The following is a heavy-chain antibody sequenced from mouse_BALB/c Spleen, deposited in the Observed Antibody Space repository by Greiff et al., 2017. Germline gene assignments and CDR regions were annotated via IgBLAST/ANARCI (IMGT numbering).Heavy chain of an antibody. CDR1: GFTFSDYY. V-gene: IGHV5-4*02. Sequence: VQLKESGGGLVKPGGSLKLSCAASGFTFSDYYMYWVRQTPEKRLEWVATISDGGSYTYYPDSVKGRFTISRDNAKNNLYLQMSSLKSEDTAMYYCARDRDGAMDYWGQGTSVTVSS. D-gene: IGHD2-3*01. J-gene: IGHJ4*01. CDR2: ISDGGSYT. CDR3: ARDRDGAMDY.